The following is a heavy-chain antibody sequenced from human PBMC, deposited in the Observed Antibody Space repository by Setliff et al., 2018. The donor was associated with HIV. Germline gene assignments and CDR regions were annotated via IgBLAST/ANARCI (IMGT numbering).Heavy chain of an antibody. D-gene: IGHD6-13*01. J-gene: IGHJ6*03. CDR3: ARVSCSSWYSIPLYYYYSMDV. V-gene: IGHV4-34*01. CDR2: INHSEST. CDR1: GGSFSDNY. Sequence: ETLSLTCAVYGGSFSDNYWSWIRQSPGKGLEWIGEINHSESTYYNPPLKSRVTISVDTSKSQFSLKLSSVTAADTAVYYCARVSCSSWYSIPLYYYYSMDVWGKGTTVTVSS.